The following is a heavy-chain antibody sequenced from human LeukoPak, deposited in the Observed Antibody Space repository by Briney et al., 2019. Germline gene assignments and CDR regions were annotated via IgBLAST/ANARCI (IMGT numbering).Heavy chain of an antibody. CDR2: ISSSGYTM. CDR1: GFTFSAYY. D-gene: IGHD6-13*01. CDR3: ARVGPSAAGRGYWYFDL. Sequence: GGSLRLSCAASGFTFSAYYVSWIRQAPGKGLEWVSYISSSGYTMYYADSVGGRFTISRDNAKNSLYLQMNSLRAEDTAVYYCARVGPSAAGRGYWYFDLWGRGTLVTVPS. J-gene: IGHJ2*01. V-gene: IGHV3-11*01.